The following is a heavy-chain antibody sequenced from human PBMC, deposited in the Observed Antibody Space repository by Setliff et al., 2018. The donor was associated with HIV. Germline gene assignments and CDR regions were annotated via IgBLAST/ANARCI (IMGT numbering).Heavy chain of an antibody. D-gene: IGHD3-3*01. V-gene: IGHV4-59*11. CDR2: VYYRAKTGATT. J-gene: IGHJ4*02. CDR3: ARDVAPPLAGDVWSGNGL. Sequence: PSETLSLTCTVSGGSIRSHYWSWIRQAPGKGLQWIGNVYYRAKTGATTDHNPSLRSRISISLDVSKNQLSLRLRSVTVADTAIYYCARDVAPPLAGDVWSGNGLWGQGTQVTVSS. CDR1: GGSIRSHY.